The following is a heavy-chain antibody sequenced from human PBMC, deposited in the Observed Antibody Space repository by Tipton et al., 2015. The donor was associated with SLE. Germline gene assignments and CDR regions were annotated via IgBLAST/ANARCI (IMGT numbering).Heavy chain of an antibody. D-gene: IGHD6-19*01. Sequence: TLSLTCSVSGGSTNTGGSYWGWIRQRPGKGLEWLGYIFHSGTTYYNPSLKSRLIISVDTSKNQFSLKLSSVTAADTAVYYCARGGDSSGFGWFDPWGQGALVTVSS. V-gene: IGHV4-31*03. CDR3: ARGGDSSGFGWFDP. J-gene: IGHJ5*02. CDR2: IFHSGTT. CDR1: GGSTNTGGSY.